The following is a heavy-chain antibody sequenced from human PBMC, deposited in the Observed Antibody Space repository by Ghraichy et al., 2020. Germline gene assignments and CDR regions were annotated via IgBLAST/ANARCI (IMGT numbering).Heavy chain of an antibody. CDR2: INPNSGGT. V-gene: IGHV1-2*06. Sequence: ASVKVSCKASGYTFIGYYMHWVRQAPGQGLEWMGRINPNSGGTNYAQKFQGRVTMTRDTSISTAYMELSRLRSDDTAVYYCARLLSGISSSGDIDYWGQGTLVTVSS. D-gene: IGHD6-6*01. CDR1: GYTFIGYY. CDR3: ARLLSGISSSGDIDY. J-gene: IGHJ4*02.